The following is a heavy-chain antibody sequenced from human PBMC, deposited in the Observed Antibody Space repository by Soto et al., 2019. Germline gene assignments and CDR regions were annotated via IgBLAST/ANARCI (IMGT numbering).Heavy chain of an antibody. CDR3: ARDRPDGDYKPVGYYYYGMDV. CDR2: INSDGSST. D-gene: IGHD4-17*01. Sequence: PGGSLRLSCAASGLTFSSFWMHWVRQAPGKGLVWVSRINSDGSSTNYAGSVKGRFTINPDTSKNQVSLQLNAVTPEDTAVYYCARDRPDGDYKPVGYYYYGMDVWGQGTTVTVS. CDR1: GLTFSSFW. J-gene: IGHJ6*02. V-gene: IGHV3-74*01.